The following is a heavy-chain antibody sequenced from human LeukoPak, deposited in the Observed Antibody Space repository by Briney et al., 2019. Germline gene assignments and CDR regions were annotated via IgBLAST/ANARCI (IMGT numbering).Heavy chain of an antibody. J-gene: IGHJ4*02. CDR3: ARVKYTFGYVIDY. V-gene: IGHV4-4*09. CDR1: GGSISGYL. Sequence: SETLSLTCSVSGGSISGYLWNWIRQPPGKGLEWVGNIDDSGITNYNPSLKSRVTMSVDTSKKQFSLKLSSVTAADTAVYYCARVKYTFGYVIDYWGQGTLVTVSS. D-gene: IGHD5-18*01. CDR2: IDDSGIT.